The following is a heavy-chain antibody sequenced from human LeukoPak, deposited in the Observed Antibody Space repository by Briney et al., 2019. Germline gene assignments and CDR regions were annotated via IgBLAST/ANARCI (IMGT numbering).Heavy chain of an antibody. Sequence: PGGSLRLSCAVSGFTFSDYYMSWIRQAPGKGLEWISYISGDGSAIDYADSVKGRFTISRDNAKNSLYLQMDTLRAEDAAVYYCARGGIRYFRYWGQGTLVTVSS. D-gene: IGHD3-9*01. J-gene: IGHJ4*02. V-gene: IGHV3-11*01. CDR2: ISGDGSAI. CDR3: ARGGIRYFRY. CDR1: GFTFSDYY.